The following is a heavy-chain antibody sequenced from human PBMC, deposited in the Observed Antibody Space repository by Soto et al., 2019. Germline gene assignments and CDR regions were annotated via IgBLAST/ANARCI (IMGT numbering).Heavy chain of an antibody. J-gene: IGHJ1*01. Sequence: QVHLVESGGGVVQPGTSLRVSCVGSGFTFRSYVIHWVRQAPGKGLEWVALTSYDGSDKYYGDSVRGRFTISRDNSRNTVELQMDSMRLKNTALYYYVRWGTRGGLDVCGQGTLVSVSS. V-gene: IGHV3-30*19. CDR3: VRWGTRGGLDV. CDR2: TSYDGSDK. D-gene: IGHD3-16*01. CDR1: GFTFRSYV.